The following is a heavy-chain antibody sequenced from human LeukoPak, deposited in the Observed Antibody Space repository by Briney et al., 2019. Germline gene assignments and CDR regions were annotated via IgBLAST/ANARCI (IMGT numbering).Heavy chain of an antibody. J-gene: IGHJ3*02. CDR1: GGSISSSNW. CDR2: IYHSGST. V-gene: IGHV4-4*02. Sequence: SGTLSLTCAVSGGSISSSNWWSWVRQPPGKGLEWIGEIYHSGSTNYNPSLKSRVTISVDKSKNQFSLKLSSVTAADTAVYFCAREARYCSSTTCYSGAFDIWGQGTMVAVSA. CDR3: AREARYCSSTTCYSGAFDI. D-gene: IGHD2-2*01.